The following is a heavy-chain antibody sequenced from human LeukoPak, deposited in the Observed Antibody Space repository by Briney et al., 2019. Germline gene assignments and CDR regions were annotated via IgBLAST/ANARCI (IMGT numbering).Heavy chain of an antibody. Sequence: KPGESLKISCKGSGYSFTSYWIGWVRQMPGKGLEWMGIIYPGDSDTRYSPSFQGQVTISADKSISTAYLQWSSLKASDTAMYYCARLDYYDSSGYYANYFDYWGQGTLVTVSS. D-gene: IGHD3-22*01. CDR2: IYPGDSDT. J-gene: IGHJ4*02. V-gene: IGHV5-51*01. CDR3: ARLDYYDSSGYYANYFDY. CDR1: GYSFTSYW.